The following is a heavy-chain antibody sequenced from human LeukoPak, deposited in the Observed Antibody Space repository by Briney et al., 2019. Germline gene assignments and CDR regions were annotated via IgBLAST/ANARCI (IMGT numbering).Heavy chain of an antibody. CDR2: ISAYNGNT. CDR3: ARESFREHSKYYYYYYMDV. V-gene: IGHV1-18*01. Sequence: ASVKVSCKASGYTFTSYGISWVRQAPGQGLEWMGWISAYNGNTNYAQKLQGRVTMTTDTSTSTAYMELRSLRSDDTAVYYCARESFREHSKYYYYYYMDVWGKGTTVTVSS. J-gene: IGHJ6*03. D-gene: IGHD4-11*01. CDR1: GYTFTSYG.